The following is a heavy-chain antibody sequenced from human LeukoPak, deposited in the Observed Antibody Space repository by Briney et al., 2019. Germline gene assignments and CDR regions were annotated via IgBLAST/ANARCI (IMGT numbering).Heavy chain of an antibody. J-gene: IGHJ4*02. CDR2: IYYSGST. CDR3: ARGPFRGFDY. CDR1: GGSISSYY. Sequence: PSETLSLTCTASGGSISSYYWSWIRQPPGKGLEWIGYIYYSGSTNYNPSLKSRVTISVDTSKNQFSLKLSSVTAADTAVYYCARGPFRGFDYWGQGTLVTVSS. D-gene: IGHD3-10*01. V-gene: IGHV4-59*01.